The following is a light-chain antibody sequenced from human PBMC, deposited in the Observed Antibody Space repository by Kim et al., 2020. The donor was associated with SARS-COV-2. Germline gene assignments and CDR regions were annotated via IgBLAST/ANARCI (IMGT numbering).Light chain of an antibody. V-gene: IGLV3-1*01. Sequence: SYELTQPPSVSVSPGQTASITCSGDKLGDKYACWYQKKPGQSPVVVMYQDNKRPSGIPERFSGSNSWNTATLTISGTQAMDEADYYCQAWDSSTVVFGGGTKLTVL. CDR1: KLGDKY. CDR3: QAWDSSTVV. CDR2: QDN. J-gene: IGLJ3*02.